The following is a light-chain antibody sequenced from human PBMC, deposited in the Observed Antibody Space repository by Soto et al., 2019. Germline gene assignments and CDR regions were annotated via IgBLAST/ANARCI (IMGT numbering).Light chain of an antibody. CDR2: GAS. V-gene: IGKV3-20*01. J-gene: IGKJ4*01. Sequence: DIVLTRSPGTVSLSTGKEATLSCRASQTVSSSFLAWYQQTPGQAPRLLIYGASNRATGIPDRFSGSGSGTEFTLTISRLEPEDFAVYYCQQYSSSPLTFGGGTKVDIK. CDR1: QTVSSSF. CDR3: QQYSSSPLT.